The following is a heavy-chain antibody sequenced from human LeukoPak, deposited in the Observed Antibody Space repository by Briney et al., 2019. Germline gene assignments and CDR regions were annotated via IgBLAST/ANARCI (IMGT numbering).Heavy chain of an antibody. D-gene: IGHD1-26*01. CDR3: ASGIVGATPYFQH. V-gene: IGHV5-51*01. CDR2: IYPDDSDT. CDR1: GYSFTSYW. Sequence: GESLKISCKGSGYSFTSYWIGWVRQMPGKGLEWMVIIYPDDSDTRYSPSFQGQVTISADKSISTAYLQWSSLRASDTAMYYCASGIVGATPYFQHWGQGTLVTVSS. J-gene: IGHJ1*01.